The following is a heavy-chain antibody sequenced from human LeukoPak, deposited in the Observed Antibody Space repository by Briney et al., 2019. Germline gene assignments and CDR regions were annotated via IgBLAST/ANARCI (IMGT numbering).Heavy chain of an antibody. CDR3: ARSGITGTRFDY. CDR2: IYYSGST. V-gene: IGHV4-59*08. J-gene: IGHJ4*02. Sequence: PSETLSLTCTVSGGSISSYYWSWIRQPPGKGLEWIGYIYYSGSTNYNPSLKSRVTISVDTSKNQFSLKLSSVTAADTAVYYCARSGITGTRFDYWGQGTLVTVSS. CDR1: GGSISSYY. D-gene: IGHD1-7*01.